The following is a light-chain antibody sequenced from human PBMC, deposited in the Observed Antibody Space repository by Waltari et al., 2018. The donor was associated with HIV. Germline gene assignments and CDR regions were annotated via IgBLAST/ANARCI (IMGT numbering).Light chain of an antibody. V-gene: IGLV2-23*02. CDR1: RSDIGAYNY. J-gene: IGLJ3*02. CDR2: DFN. CDR3: CSYAGSRSWV. Sequence: QSALPQPASVSGSPGQSITISCTGTRSDIGAYNYVAWYHQYPGKAPRLLIHDFNKGPSGVSNRFSGSNSGNTASLTISGLQSEDEADYWCCSYAGSRSWVFGGGTKVTVL.